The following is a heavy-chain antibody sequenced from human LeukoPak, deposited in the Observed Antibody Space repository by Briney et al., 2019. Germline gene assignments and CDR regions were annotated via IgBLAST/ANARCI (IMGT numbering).Heavy chain of an antibody. CDR1: GGSISSYY. V-gene: IGHV4-59*01. J-gene: IGHJ5*02. Sequence: SETLSLTCTVSGGSISSYYWSWIRQPPGKGLEWIGYIYYSGSTNYNPPLKSRVTISVDTSKNQFSLKLSSVTAADTAVYYCARAMYYYDSSGYCPNWFDPWGQGTLVTVSS. CDR2: IYYSGST. D-gene: IGHD3-22*01. CDR3: ARAMYYYDSSGYCPNWFDP.